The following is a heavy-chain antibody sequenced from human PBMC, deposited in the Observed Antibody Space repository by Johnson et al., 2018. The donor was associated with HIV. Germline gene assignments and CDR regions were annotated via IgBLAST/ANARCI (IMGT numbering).Heavy chain of an antibody. V-gene: IGHV3-20*04. D-gene: IGHD3-9*01. CDR1: GFTFDDYG. Sequence: VQLVESGGNVVRPGGSLRLSCTASGFTFDDYGMSWVRQVPGKGLEWVSGISWNSGSIGYVDSVKGRFSISRDNTKNSLYLQMDSLRVDDTAVYYCARDPDWSAFDIWGQGTMVTVSS. J-gene: IGHJ3*02. CDR2: ISWNSGSI. CDR3: ARDPDWSAFDI.